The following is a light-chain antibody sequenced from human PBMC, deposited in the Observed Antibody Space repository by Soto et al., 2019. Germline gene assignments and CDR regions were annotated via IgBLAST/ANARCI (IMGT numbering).Light chain of an antibody. Sequence: QSPSSLSASVXXRVTITXXXXXXVSAYLLWYQQRQGTAPKLLIYGASNLVSGVPSRFSGSGSGTTFTLTISSLQPEDFATYYCQQSYKTPHTFGQGTKLETK. CDR3: QQSYKTPHT. CDR2: GAS. V-gene: IGKV1-39*01. CDR1: XXVSAY. J-gene: IGKJ2*01.